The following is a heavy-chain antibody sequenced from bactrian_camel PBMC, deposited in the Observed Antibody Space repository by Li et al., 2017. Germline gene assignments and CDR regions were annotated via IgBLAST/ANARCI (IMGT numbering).Heavy chain of an antibody. V-gene: IGHV3S53*01. Sequence: LVESGGGSVQAGESLRLSCVVSGYRYSTYCMGWFRQVPGNEREPLASIDSDGRTSVADSVKGRFTISQEKSNNTVYLQMNSLKLEDTAMYYCAALTWGAYLCHHKSGRPGGDYNYWGQGTQVTVS. CDR2: IDSDGRT. CDR1: GYRYSTYC. CDR3: AALTWGAYLCHHKSGRPGGDYNY. J-gene: IGHJ4*01. D-gene: IGHD2*01.